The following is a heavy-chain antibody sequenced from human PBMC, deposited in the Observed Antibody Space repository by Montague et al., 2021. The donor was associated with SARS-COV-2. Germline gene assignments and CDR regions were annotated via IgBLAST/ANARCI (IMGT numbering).Heavy chain of an antibody. CDR3: ARLGDYYDRRRGAFDI. V-gene: IGHV4-34*01. J-gene: IGHJ3*02. CDR2: KKHSGST. Sequence: KKHSGSTXXXPSXXXRVSISVDTSQNHFSLKLSSVTAADTAVYYGARLGDYYDRRRGAFDIWGKGKMVTVSS. D-gene: IGHD3-22*01.